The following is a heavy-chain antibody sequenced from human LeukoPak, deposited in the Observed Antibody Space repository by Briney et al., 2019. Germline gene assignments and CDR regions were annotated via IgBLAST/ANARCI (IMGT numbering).Heavy chain of an antibody. CDR2: INSDGSST. J-gene: IGHJ6*02. V-gene: IGHV3-74*01. Sequence: GGSLRLSCAASGFTFSTYWMHWVRQAPGKGPVWVSRINSDGSSTTYADSVKGRFTISRDDAKSTLYLQMNSLRAEDTAVYYCARSYGMDVWGQGTTVTVSS. CDR1: GFTFSTYW. CDR3: ARSYGMDV.